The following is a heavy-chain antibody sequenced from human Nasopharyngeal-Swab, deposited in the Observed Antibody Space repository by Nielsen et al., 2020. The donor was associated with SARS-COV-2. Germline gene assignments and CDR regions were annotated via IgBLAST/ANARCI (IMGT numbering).Heavy chain of an antibody. CDR1: EFTFSTYG. CDR3: ARDQSLGELLAFDY. V-gene: IGHV3-30*03. CDR2: ISYEGNNK. D-gene: IGHD3-10*01. J-gene: IGHJ4*02. Sequence: GESLKIPCAASEFTFSTYGMHWVRQAPGKGLEWVALISYEGNNKYYADSVKGRFIISRDNSKNTLYLQMDGLRAEDTAVYYCARDQSLGELLAFDYWGQGTQVTVSS.